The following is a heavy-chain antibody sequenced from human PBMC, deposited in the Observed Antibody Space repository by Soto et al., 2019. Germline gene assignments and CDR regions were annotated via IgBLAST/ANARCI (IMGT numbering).Heavy chain of an antibody. CDR3: ARDPRQDSSPIEVFDY. CDR2: ISSSSTYK. D-gene: IGHD6-13*01. V-gene: IGHV3-21*01. J-gene: IGHJ4*02. CDR1: GFTFSSYT. Sequence: GGSLRLSCVASGFTFSSYTMNWVRQAPGKGLEWVSSISSSSTYKHYADSVKGRFTISRDNAKNSLYLQMNSLRAEDTAVYYCARDPRQDSSPIEVFDYWGQGALVTVSS.